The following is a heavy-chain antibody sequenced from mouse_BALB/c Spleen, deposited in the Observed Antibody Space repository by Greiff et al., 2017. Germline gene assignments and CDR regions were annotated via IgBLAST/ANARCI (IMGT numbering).Heavy chain of an antibody. CDR3: ANYYYGSSGYWYFDV. D-gene: IGHD1-1*01. V-gene: IGHV1-4*01. CDR1: GYTFTSYT. J-gene: IGHJ1*01. Sequence: VQLQQSGAELARPGASVKMSCKASGYTFTSYTMHWVKQRPGQGLEWIGYINPSSGYTNYNQKFKDKATLTADKSSSTAYMQLSSLTSEDSAVYYCANYYYGSSGYWYFDVWGAGTTVTVSS. CDR2: INPSSGYT.